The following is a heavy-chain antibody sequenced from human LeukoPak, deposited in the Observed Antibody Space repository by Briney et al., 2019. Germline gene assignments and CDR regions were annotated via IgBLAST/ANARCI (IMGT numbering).Heavy chain of an antibody. J-gene: IGHJ3*02. D-gene: IGHD3-3*01. CDR1: GGTFISYA. Sequence: GASVKVSCKASGGTFISYAISWVRQAPGQGLEWMGGIIPIFGTANYAQKFQGRVTITADKSTSTAYMELSSLRSEDTAVYYCATLSGVYPGQAFDIWGQGTMVTVSS. CDR3: ATLSGVYPGQAFDI. V-gene: IGHV1-69*06. CDR2: IIPIFGTA.